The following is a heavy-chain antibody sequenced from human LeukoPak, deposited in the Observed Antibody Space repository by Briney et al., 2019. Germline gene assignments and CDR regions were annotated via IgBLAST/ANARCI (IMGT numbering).Heavy chain of an antibody. V-gene: IGHV3-7*01. CDR1: GFSFSTSW. D-gene: IGHD5-12*01. CDR3: ASGRGGGYTPLDAFDI. CDR2: IKKDGSEK. J-gene: IGHJ3*02. Sequence: GGSLRLSCAASGFSFSTSWMSWVRQAPGKGLEWVANIKKDGSEKYYVDSVKGRFTISRDNAKNSLYLQMNSLRAEDTAVYYCASGRGGGYTPLDAFDIWGQGTMVTVSS.